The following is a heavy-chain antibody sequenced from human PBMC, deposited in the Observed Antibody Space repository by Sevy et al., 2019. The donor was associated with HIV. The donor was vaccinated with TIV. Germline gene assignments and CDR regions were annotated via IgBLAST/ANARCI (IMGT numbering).Heavy chain of an antibody. CDR1: GFTVSSNY. CDR2: IYSGGST. Sequence: GGSLRLSCAASGFTVSSNYMNWVRQAPGKGLEWVSIIYSGGSTYYADSVKGRFTISRDNSKNTLYLQMNSLRAEDTAVYYCARVGFDSSGSYNRGGYFDYWGQGTLVTVSS. J-gene: IGHJ4*02. V-gene: IGHV3-53*01. CDR3: ARVGFDSSGSYNRGGYFDY. D-gene: IGHD3-22*01.